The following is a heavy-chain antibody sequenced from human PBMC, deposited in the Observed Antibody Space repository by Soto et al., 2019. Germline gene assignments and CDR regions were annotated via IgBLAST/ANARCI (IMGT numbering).Heavy chain of an antibody. J-gene: IGHJ5*02. CDR3: PPPLFGSCRSTTCFPWFDP. D-gene: IGHD2-2*01. V-gene: IGHV3-23*01. Sequence: GGSLRLSCAASGFTFSSYAMSWVRQAPGKGLEWVSTISGSTDTIYYADSVKGRFTISRDNSKNTLYLQMNSLRAEDTAVYYCPPPLFGSCRSTTCFPWFDPWGQDTLL. CDR2: ISGSTDTI. CDR1: GFTFSSYA.